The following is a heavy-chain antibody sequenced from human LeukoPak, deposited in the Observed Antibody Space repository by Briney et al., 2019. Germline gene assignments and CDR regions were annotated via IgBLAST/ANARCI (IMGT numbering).Heavy chain of an antibody. J-gene: IGHJ6*03. V-gene: IGHV3-30*02. Sequence: PGRSLRLSCAASGFTFSSYAMHWVRQAPGKGLEWVTFIRYDGSNKYYADSVEGRFTISRDNSKNTLYLQMNSLRAEDTAVYYCAKGSKEVLFTRDHYMDVWGKGTTVTISS. CDR2: IRYDGSNK. CDR1: GFTFSSYA. D-gene: IGHD3-3*01. CDR3: AKGSKEVLFTRDHYMDV.